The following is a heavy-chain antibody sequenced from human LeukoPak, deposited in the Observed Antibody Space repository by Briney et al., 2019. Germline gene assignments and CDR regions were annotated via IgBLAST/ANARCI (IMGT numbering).Heavy chain of an antibody. CDR2: ISSSASTI. Sequence: PGGSLRLSCAASGFTFSDTYMSWIRQAPGKGLEWVSYISSSASTIYYTDSVKGRSTISRDNAKNSLYLQMNSLRAEDTAVYYCAREGGRGWLQRAGFDYWGQGTLVTVSS. CDR3: AREGGRGWLQRAGFDY. CDR1: GFTFSDTY. D-gene: IGHD5-24*01. J-gene: IGHJ4*02. V-gene: IGHV3-11*04.